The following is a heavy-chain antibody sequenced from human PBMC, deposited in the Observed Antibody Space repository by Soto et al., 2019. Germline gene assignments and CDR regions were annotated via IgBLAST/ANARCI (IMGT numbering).Heavy chain of an antibody. D-gene: IGHD6-19*01. V-gene: IGHV3-30-3*01. Sequence: PGGSLRLSCAASGFTFSSYAMHWVRQAPGKGLEWVAVISYDGSNKYYADSVKGRFTTSRDNSKNTLYLQMNSLRAEDTAVYYCARDRGVADSGMDVWGQGTTVTVSS. CDR1: GFTFSSYA. CDR2: ISYDGSNK. J-gene: IGHJ6*02. CDR3: ARDRGVADSGMDV.